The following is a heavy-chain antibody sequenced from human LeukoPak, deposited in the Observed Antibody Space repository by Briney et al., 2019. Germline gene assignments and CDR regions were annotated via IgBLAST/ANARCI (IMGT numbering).Heavy chain of an antibody. Sequence: PSETLSLTCAVYGGSFNDYYWTWIRQSPGKGLEWIGEINHSGSTNYNPSLKSRVTISVDTSKNQFSLKLSSVTAADTAVYYCARWAAAGALDSGCFDYWGQGTLVTVSP. J-gene: IGHJ4*02. CDR1: GGSFNDYY. CDR2: INHSGST. D-gene: IGHD6-13*01. CDR3: ARWAAAGALDSGCFDY. V-gene: IGHV4-34*01.